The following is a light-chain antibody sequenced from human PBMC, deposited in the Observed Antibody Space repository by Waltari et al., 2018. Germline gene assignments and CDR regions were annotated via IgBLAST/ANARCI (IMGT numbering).Light chain of an antibody. V-gene: IGKV2-30*01. Sequence: VMTLSPRSLPVTLGQPASISCRASQRRVSRDGKTYFNWFHQSTGQSPMRLLYKVSSRDSGVPDRFSDSGSGTDFTLRISRVEAEDVGDYYCMQGTHWPWTFGPGTKVEI. J-gene: IGKJ1*01. CDR2: KVS. CDR3: MQGTHWPWT. CDR1: QRRVSRDGKTY.